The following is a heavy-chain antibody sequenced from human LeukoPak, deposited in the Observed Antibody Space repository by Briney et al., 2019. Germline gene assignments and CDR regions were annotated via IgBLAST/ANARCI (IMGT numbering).Heavy chain of an antibody. Sequence: PPQTLSLTCTVSGGSISSGGYYWTWIRQHPGKGLEWIGYIYYSGSTYYNPSLKSRVTISVDTSKSRFSLRLSSVTAADTAVYYCALGYCGGGSCYAREYFQHWGQGTLVTVSS. CDR1: GGSISSGGYY. J-gene: IGHJ1*01. V-gene: IGHV4-31*03. CDR2: IYYSGST. CDR3: ALGYCGGGSCYAREYFQH. D-gene: IGHD2-15*01.